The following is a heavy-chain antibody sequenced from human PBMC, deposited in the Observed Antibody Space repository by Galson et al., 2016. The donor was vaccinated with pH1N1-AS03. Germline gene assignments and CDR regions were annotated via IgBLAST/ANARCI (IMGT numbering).Heavy chain of an antibody. D-gene: IGHD6-19*01. Sequence: ETLSLTCSVSGASISSFSYYWGWIRQPPGQGLEWIGSIYYTASTYYNPSLQSRATISVDTSKNQFSLKLISVTAADTAVYYCARRERWFSSGWDIDSWSLGTLVTVFS. CDR3: ARRERWFSSGWDIDS. CDR1: GASISSFSYY. CDR2: IYYTAST. J-gene: IGHJ4*02. V-gene: IGHV4-39*07.